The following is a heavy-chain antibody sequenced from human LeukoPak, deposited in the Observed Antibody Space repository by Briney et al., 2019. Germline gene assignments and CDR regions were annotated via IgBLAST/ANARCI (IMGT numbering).Heavy chain of an antibody. V-gene: IGHV4-39*01. CDR1: GGSISSSSYY. D-gene: IGHD6-13*01. CDR3: AHGSWYSPPDY. CDR2: IYYSGST. J-gene: IGHJ4*02. Sequence: PSETLSLTCTVSGGSISSSSYYWGWIRQPPGKGLEWIGSIYYSGSTYYNPSLKSRVTISVDTSKNQFSLKLSSVTAADTAVYYCAHGSWYSPPDYWGQGTLVTASS.